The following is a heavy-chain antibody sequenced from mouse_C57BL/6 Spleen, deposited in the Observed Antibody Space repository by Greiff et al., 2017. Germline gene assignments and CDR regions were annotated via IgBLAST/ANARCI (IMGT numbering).Heavy chain of an antibody. CDR3: ARSGGNYHYYAMDY. V-gene: IGHV1-26*01. Sequence: EVQLQQSGPELVKPGASVKISCKASGYTFTDYYMNWVKQSHGKSLEWIGDINPNNGGTSYNQKFKGKATLTVDKSSSTAYMELRSLTSEDSAVYYCARSGGNYHYYAMDYWGQGTSVTVSS. D-gene: IGHD2-1*01. J-gene: IGHJ4*01. CDR2: INPNNGGT. CDR1: GYTFTDYY.